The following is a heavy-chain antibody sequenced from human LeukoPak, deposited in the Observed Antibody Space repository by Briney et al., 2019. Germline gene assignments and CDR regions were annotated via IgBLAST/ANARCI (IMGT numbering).Heavy chain of an antibody. V-gene: IGHV3-21*04. CDR3: ARDQGRARYSGSYLYMDV. CDR1: GFTFSNYN. J-gene: IGHJ6*03. D-gene: IGHD1-26*01. CDR2: ITSSGTYT. Sequence: GGSLRLSCADSGFTFSNYNMNWVRQAPGKAMEWVSSITSSGTYTFYADSVKGRFTISRDNAKNSLYLQMNSLRAEDTALYYCARDQGRARYSGSYLYMDVWGKGATVTVSS.